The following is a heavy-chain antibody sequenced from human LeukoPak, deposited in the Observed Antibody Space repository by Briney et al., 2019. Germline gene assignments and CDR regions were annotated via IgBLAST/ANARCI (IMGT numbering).Heavy chain of an antibody. CDR2: ISGSGGTT. CDR3: AKTVGSSYGDYFADY. Sequence: PGGSLRLSCAASGFTFTSYAMNWVRQAPGKGLEWVSSISGSGGTTYNADSVKGRFTISRDNSKNTLYLQMNNLRAEDTAVYYCAKTVGSSYGDYFADYWGQGTLVTVSS. V-gene: IGHV3-23*01. J-gene: IGHJ4*02. D-gene: IGHD4-17*01. CDR1: GFTFTSYA.